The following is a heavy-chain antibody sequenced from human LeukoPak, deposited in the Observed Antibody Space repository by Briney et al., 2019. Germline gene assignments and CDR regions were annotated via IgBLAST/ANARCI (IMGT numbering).Heavy chain of an antibody. D-gene: IGHD1-26*01. CDR1: GYTCTSDY. Sequence: GASVKVSCKASGYTCTSDYMHWVRQAPGQWLEWMGIINPSGGSTSYAQKFQGRVTMTRDTSTSTVYMELNSLRSEDTAVYYCARAVGVGATSRRFDYWGRGTLVTVSS. CDR2: INPSGGST. J-gene: IGHJ4*02. CDR3: ARAVGVGATSRRFDY. V-gene: IGHV1-46*01.